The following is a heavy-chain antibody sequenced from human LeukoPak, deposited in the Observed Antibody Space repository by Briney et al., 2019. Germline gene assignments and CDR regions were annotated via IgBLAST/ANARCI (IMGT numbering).Heavy chain of an antibody. J-gene: IGHJ6*02. D-gene: IGHD3-3*01. CDR3: ARVGYYYGIEV. CDR1: GFTFSSYE. CDR2: ISSSGNTI. V-gene: IGHV3-48*03. Sequence: AGGSLRLSCAASGFTFSSYEMNWVRQAPGKGLEWVSYISSSGNTIYYADSVKGRFTISRDNAKNSLYLQMNSLRAEDTAVYYCARVGYYYGIEVWGQGTTVTVSS.